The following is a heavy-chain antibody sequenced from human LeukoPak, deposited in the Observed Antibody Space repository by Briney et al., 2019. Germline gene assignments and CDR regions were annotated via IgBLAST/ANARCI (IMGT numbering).Heavy chain of an antibody. V-gene: IGHV3-23*01. CDR1: GLTFSTYA. D-gene: IGHD6-6*01. Sequence: GGSLRLSCAASGLTFSTYAMTWVRQAPGKGLEWVSAISGGGRYTYYADSVKGRFTISRDNSKNTLFLQMNSLRVEDTAVYYCARGLYSSSSWGVWFDPWGQGTLVTVSS. CDR2: ISGGGRYT. CDR3: ARGLYSSSSWGVWFDP. J-gene: IGHJ5*02.